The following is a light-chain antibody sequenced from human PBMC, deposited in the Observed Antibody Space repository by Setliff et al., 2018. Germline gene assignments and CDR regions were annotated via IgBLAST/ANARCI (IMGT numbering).Light chain of an antibody. CDR2: ANN. Sequence: QSVLTQPPSVSGAPGQRVTISCTGTSSNIGAGYDVSWYQQLPGRVPKLLIYANNHRPSGVPDRFSGSRSGASASLAISGLQAEDEADYYCSSHGGSNNWSVFGSGTKVTVL. CDR1: SSNIGAGYD. V-gene: IGLV1-40*01. J-gene: IGLJ1*01. CDR3: SSHGGSNNWSV.